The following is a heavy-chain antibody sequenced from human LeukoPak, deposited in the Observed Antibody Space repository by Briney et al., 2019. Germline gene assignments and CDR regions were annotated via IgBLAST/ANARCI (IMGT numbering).Heavy chain of an antibody. J-gene: IGHJ4*02. D-gene: IGHD6-19*01. V-gene: IGHV4-59*08. Sequence: SETLSLTCIVSGGSISTCYWYWIRQPPGKGLEWIGYIYYSGRTNYNPSLKSRVTMSVDTSKNQFSLKLSSVTAADTAVYYCTRGTDITVAANYWGQGTPVTVSS. CDR1: GGSISTCY. CDR3: TRGTDITVAANY. CDR2: IYYSGRT.